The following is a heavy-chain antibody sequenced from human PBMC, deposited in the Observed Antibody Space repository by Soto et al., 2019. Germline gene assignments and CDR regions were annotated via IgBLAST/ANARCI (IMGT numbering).Heavy chain of an antibody. D-gene: IGHD4-17*01. CDR3: ARERGDYGDYGAFDI. Sequence: SVKVSCKASGGTFSSYAISWVRQAPGQGLEWMGGIIPIFGTANYAQKFQGRVTITAGESTSTAYMELSSLRSEDTAVYYCARERGDYGDYGAFDIWGQGTMVTVSS. CDR1: GGTFSSYA. CDR2: IIPIFGTA. J-gene: IGHJ3*02. V-gene: IGHV1-69*13.